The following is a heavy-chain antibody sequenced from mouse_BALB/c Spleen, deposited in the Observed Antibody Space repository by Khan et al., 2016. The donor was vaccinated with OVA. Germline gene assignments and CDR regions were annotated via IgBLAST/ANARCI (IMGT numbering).Heavy chain of an antibody. D-gene: IGHD1-1*01. CDR3: ARWYYGSTWFAY. CDR1: GYTFTEYT. Sequence: VQLKQSGPELVKPGASVKISCKTSGYTFTEYTMHWVKQSHGKSLEWIGSINPNNGGTSYSQKFKGKATLTVDKSSSTAYMELHSLTSEDSAVYYGARWYYGSTWFAYWGQGTLVTVSA. J-gene: IGHJ3*01. V-gene: IGHV1-22*01. CDR2: INPNNGGT.